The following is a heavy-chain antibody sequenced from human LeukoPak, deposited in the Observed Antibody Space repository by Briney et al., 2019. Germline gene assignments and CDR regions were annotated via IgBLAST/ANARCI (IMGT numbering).Heavy chain of an antibody. CDR3: ARGGYNYGSVFDY. CDR1: DSMSRRFK. V-gene: IGHV3-48*01. D-gene: IGHD5-18*01. CDR2: ISDDSSTI. Sequence: GGSLRLSCAASDSMSRRFKMNWVRQAPGKGLEWVSYISDDSSTIHYADSVRGRFTISRDNAENSLYLQMNSLRAEDTAVYYCARGGYNYGSVFDYWGQGTLVTVSS. J-gene: IGHJ4*02.